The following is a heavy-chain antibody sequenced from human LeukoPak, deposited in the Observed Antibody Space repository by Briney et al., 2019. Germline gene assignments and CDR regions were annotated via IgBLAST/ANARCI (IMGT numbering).Heavy chain of an antibody. CDR1: GFNVSYYS. Sequence: GGSLRLSCAASGFNVSYYSMNWVRQAPGKGLEWVSYISFSNSTLYYADSVRGRFTISRDNAKNSLSQQMNSLRAEDTAVYYCAGGGATSFDYRGQGILVTVSS. CDR2: ISFSNSTL. J-gene: IGHJ4*02. CDR3: AGGGATSFDY. V-gene: IGHV3-48*04. D-gene: IGHD5-12*01.